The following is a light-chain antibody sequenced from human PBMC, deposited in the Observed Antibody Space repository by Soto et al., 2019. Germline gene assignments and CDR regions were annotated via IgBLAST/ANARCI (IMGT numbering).Light chain of an antibody. CDR3: QQYDRLPRT. J-gene: IGKJ1*01. CDR2: SAS. CDR1: QSVTTQ. Sequence: IVLTQSPGTLSLSPGERATLSCRASQSVTTQLAWYQQKPGQPPRLLIHSASNRASGIPDRFSGSGSGTNFTLTIYRLEPEDSAMYYCQQYDRLPRTFGQGTKVDI. V-gene: IGKV3-20*01.